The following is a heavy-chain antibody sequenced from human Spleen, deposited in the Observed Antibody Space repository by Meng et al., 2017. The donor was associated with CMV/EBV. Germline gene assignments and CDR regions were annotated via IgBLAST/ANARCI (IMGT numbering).Heavy chain of an antibody. D-gene: IGHD3-22*01. J-gene: IGHJ4*02. CDR3: ARADTSGYYAY. CDR1: GFHFSSYS. Sequence: SCAASGFHFSSYSMNWVRQAPGKGLEWVSSISSSSSYIYYADSVKGRFTISRDNAKNSLYLQMNSLRAEDTAVYYCARADTSGYYAYWGQGTLVTVSS. V-gene: IGHV3-21*01. CDR2: ISSSSSYI.